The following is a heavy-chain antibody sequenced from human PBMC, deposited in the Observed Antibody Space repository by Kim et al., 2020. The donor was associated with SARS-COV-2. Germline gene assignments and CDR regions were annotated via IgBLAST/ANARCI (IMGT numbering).Heavy chain of an antibody. J-gene: IGHJ5*02. CDR3: AKTIDYGDYPHWFDP. CDR2: ISGSGGST. V-gene: IGHV3-23*01. CDR1: GFTFSSYA. D-gene: IGHD4-17*01. Sequence: GGSLRLSCAASGFTFSSYAMSWVRQAPGKGLEWVSAISGSGGSTYYADSVKGRFTISRDNSKNTLYLQMNSLRAEDTAVYYCAKTIDYGDYPHWFDPWGQGTLVTVSS.